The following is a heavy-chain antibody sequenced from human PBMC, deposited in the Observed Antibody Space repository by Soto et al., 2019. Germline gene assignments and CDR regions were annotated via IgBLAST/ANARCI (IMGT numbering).Heavy chain of an antibody. V-gene: IGHV3-30*18. D-gene: IGHD6-6*01. CDR2: MSYAGTYK. CDR3: AKEMYPRTVLDSSSPWGDY. CDR1: GFTFSDYG. Sequence: GGSLRLSXAVSGFTFSDYGMHWVRQAPGKGLEWVAVMSYAGTYKYYADSVKGRFTISRDLSGNTLFLQMNSLRLEDTAVYFCAKEMYPRTVLDSSSPWGDYWGQGTLVTVSS. J-gene: IGHJ4*02.